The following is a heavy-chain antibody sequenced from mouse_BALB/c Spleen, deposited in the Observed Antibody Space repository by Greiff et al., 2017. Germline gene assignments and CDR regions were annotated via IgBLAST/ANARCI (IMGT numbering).Heavy chain of an antibody. V-gene: IGHV1-55*01. Sequence: QVQLKQPGAELVKPGTSVKLSCKASGYNFTSYWINWVKLRPGQGLEWIGDIYPGSGSTNYNEKFKSKATLTVDTSSSTAYMQLSSLASEDSALYYCAREDDVDYFDYWGQGTTLTVSS. CDR3: AREDDVDYFDY. J-gene: IGHJ2*01. D-gene: IGHD2-12*01. CDR1: GYNFTSYW. CDR2: IYPGSGST.